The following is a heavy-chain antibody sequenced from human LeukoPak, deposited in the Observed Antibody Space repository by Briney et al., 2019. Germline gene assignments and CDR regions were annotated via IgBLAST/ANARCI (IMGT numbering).Heavy chain of an antibody. CDR3: AGSDWGAYYFDF. CDR2: ISGSASST. J-gene: IGHJ4*02. D-gene: IGHD6-19*01. V-gene: IGHV3-21*01. CDR1: GFTFSSYS. Sequence: GGSLRLSCAASGFTFSSYSMNWVRQAPGKGLEWVSAISGSASSTYHADSVKGRFTISRDNAKNSLYLQMSSLRAEDTAVYCCAGSDWGAYYFDFWGQGTLVTVSS.